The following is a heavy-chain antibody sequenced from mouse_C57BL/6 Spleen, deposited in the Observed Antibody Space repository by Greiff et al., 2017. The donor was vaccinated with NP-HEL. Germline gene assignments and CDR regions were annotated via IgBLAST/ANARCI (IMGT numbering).Heavy chain of an antibody. Sequence: VQLQQSGTVLARPGASVKMSCKTSGYTFTSYWMHWVKQRPGQGLEWIGAIYPGNSDTSYNQKFKGKAKLTAVTSASTAYMELSSLTNEDSAVYYCTRCGGSSYAWFAYWGQGTLVTVSA. D-gene: IGHD1-1*01. CDR2: IYPGNSDT. V-gene: IGHV1-5*01. J-gene: IGHJ3*01. CDR1: GYTFTSYW. CDR3: TRCGGSSYAWFAY.